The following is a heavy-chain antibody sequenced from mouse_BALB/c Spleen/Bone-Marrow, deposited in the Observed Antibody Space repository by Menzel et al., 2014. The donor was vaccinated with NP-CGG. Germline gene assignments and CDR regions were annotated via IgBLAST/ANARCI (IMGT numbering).Heavy chain of an antibody. V-gene: IGHV2-9*02. CDR1: GFPLSSYG. J-gene: IGHJ3*01. CDR3: ARGDYGSTYWFAY. D-gene: IGHD1-1*01. Sequence: VKLVESGPGLVAPSQSLSITCTVSGFPLSSYGVHWVRQCPGKGLEWLGIIWAGGGTNYNSALMSRLSISKDNSKSQVFLKMNSLQTDDTAMYCCARGDYGSTYWFAYWGQGTLVTVSA. CDR2: IWAGGGT.